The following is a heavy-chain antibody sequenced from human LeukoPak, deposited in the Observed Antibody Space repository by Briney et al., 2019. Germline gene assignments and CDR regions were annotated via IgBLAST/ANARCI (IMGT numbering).Heavy chain of an antibody. Sequence: GGSLRLSCAAPGFTFSDYYMSWIRQAPGKGREWVSYISSSGITIYYADSAKGRFTISTDNAKNSMYLQMQSLRAEDTAVYYCAMPPPEYSSSVKGYYYYYMDVWGKGTTVTVSS. J-gene: IGHJ6*03. CDR2: ISSSGITI. D-gene: IGHD6-6*01. CDR3: AMPPPEYSSSVKGYYYYYMDV. CDR1: GFTFSDYY. V-gene: IGHV3-11*01.